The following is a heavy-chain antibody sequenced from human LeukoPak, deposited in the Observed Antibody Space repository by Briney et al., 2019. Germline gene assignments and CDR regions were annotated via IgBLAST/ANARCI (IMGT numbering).Heavy chain of an antibody. CDR1: GFTFSSYG. V-gene: IGHV3-30*18. CDR2: ISNDGSKK. Sequence: GGSLRLSCAASGFTFSSYGVHWVRQAPGKGLDWVAVISNDGSKKYYADSVKGRFTISRDNSKNTLSLQVSSLRTEDTAVYYCAKDRYSYAFEYSDSWGQGTLVTVSS. CDR3: AKDRYSYAFEYSDS. J-gene: IGHJ4*02. D-gene: IGHD5-18*01.